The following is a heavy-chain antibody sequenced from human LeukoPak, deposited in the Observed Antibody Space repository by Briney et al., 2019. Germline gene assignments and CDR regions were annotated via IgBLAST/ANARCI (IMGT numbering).Heavy chain of an antibody. CDR2: INWDGSLI. D-gene: IGHD2-21*02. CDR3: ARDMTAHSSAVSGVPGDY. Sequence: GGSLRLSCAASGFSFDDHAMHWVRQAPGKGLEWVSLINWDGSLIYYGDSVRGRFTISRNNSKNSLFLQMHSLRAEDSAFYYCARDMTAHSSAVSGVPGDYWGQGTLVTVSS. CDR1: GFSFDDHA. V-gene: IGHV3-43D*03. J-gene: IGHJ4*02.